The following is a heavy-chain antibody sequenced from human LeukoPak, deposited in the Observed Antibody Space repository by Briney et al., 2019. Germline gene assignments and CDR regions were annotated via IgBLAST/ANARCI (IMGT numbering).Heavy chain of an antibody. CDR1: GLSIGNYA. V-gene: IGHV3-23*01. CDR3: AKDPNGDYIGAFDG. J-gene: IGHJ3*01. Sequence: GGSLRLSCVGCGLSIGNYAMTWVRQAPGKGLEWVSSITVNGGTTKYADSVRGRFTVSRDNSRNTVFLQMDSLRAEDTVVYYCAKDPNGDYIGAFDGWGQGTMVTVSS. D-gene: IGHD2-8*01. CDR2: ITVNGGTT.